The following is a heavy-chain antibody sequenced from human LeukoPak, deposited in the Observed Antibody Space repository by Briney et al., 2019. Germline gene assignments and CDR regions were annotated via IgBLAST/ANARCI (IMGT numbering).Heavy chain of an antibody. D-gene: IGHD5-18*01. CDR1: GFTFSSYS. Sequence: GGSLRLSCAASGFTFSSYSMNWVRQAPGKGLEWVSYISSSDNTIHYADSVKGRFTISRDNAKNSLYLEMNSLRDEDTAVYYCARVHRGYSYGRLDYWGQGTLVTVSS. V-gene: IGHV3-48*02. J-gene: IGHJ4*02. CDR3: ARVHRGYSYGRLDY. CDR2: ISSSDNTI.